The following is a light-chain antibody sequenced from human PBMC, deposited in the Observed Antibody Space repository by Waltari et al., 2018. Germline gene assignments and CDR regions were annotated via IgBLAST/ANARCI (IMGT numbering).Light chain of an antibody. CDR3: QQRGDWPLT. Sequence: EIVLTQSPGTLSLSPGERAILSCRASQSVSNYLAWYQQKPGQAPRLLIFESSKRPTGTPGRFSGSGSGTDFTLTISSLEPEDFAVYYCQQRGDWPLTFGQGTKLEI. J-gene: IGKJ2*01. CDR2: ESS. CDR1: QSVSNY. V-gene: IGKV3-11*01.